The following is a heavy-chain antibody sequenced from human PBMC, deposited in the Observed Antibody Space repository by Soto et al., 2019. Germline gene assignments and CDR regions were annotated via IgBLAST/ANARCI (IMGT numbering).Heavy chain of an antibody. CDR2: IIPIFGTA. CDR1: GGSFTYT. V-gene: IGHV1-69*13. CDR3: ARLHSHGTYGMDV. D-gene: IGHD5-18*01. J-gene: IGHJ6*02. Sequence: ASVKVSCKASGGSFTYTLSWVRQAPGQGLEWMGGIIPIFGTANYAQKFQGRVTIAADESTKTAYMELSTLRSEDTAVYYCARLHSHGTYGMDVWGQGTTVTVSS.